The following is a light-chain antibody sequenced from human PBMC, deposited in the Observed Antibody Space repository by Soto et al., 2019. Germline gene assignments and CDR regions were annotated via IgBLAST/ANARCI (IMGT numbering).Light chain of an antibody. J-gene: IGKJ4*01. CDR2: GAS. CDR3: QHYGSSPLT. V-gene: IGKV3-20*01. CDR1: QSVSSSY. Sequence: EIVLTQSPDTLSLSPGERATLSCMASQSVSSSYLAWYQQKPGQAPRLLIYGASSRATGIPDTFSGSGSGTDFTLTISRLEPEDFAVYYCQHYGSSPLTFGGGTKVEIK.